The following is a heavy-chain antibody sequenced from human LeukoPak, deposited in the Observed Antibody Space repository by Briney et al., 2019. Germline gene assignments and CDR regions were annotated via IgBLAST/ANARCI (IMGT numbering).Heavy chain of an antibody. CDR3: ARHVIYSGVYSYWFDP. V-gene: IGHV4-59*08. CDR1: GGSITTYY. CDR2: IYYGGST. J-gene: IGHJ5*02. Sequence: SETLSLTCTVSGGSITTYYWSWIRQPPGKGLEWIAFIYYGGSTNYNPSLKSRVAISLDTSKNHFSLRLTSVTAADTAVYYCARHVIYSGVYSYWFDPWGLGTLVTVSS. D-gene: IGHD5-12*01.